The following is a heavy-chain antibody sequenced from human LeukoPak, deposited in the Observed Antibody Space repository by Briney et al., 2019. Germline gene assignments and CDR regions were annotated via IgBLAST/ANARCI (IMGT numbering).Heavy chain of an antibody. CDR2: IYYSGST. CDR3: ARDARDYGDVLGRGFDY. CDR1: GGSISSYY. J-gene: IGHJ4*02. D-gene: IGHD4-17*01. Sequence: SETLSLTCTVSGGSISSYYWSWIRQPPGKGLEWIGYIYYSGSTNYNPSLKSRVTISVDTSKNQFSLKLSSVTAADTAVYYCARDARDYGDVLGRGFDYWGQGTLVTVSS. V-gene: IGHV4-59*12.